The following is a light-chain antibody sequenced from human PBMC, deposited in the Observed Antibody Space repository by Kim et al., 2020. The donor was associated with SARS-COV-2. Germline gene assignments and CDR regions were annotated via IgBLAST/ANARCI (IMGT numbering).Light chain of an antibody. CDR1: QGVSSD. J-gene: IGKJ4*01. Sequence: ASVGDRVTITCRASQGVSSDLAWFQQKSGEALKLLMYAASTLQSGVPSRFSGSGSGAEFTLTISSLQPEDFATYYCQQFNRYPLTFGGGTKVDIK. V-gene: IGKV1-9*01. CDR2: AAS. CDR3: QQFNRYPLT.